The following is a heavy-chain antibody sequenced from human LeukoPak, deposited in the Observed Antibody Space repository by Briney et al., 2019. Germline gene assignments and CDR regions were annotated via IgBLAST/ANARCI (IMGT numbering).Heavy chain of an antibody. CDR1: GYTFTGYY. D-gene: IGHD4-11*01. CDR2: INPNSGGT. J-gene: IGHJ4*02. CDR3: AIDYINYVVGYYFDY. Sequence: ASVKVSCKASGYTFTGYYMHWVRQAPGQGLEWMGWINPNSGGTNYAQTLQGRVTMTRDTSISTAYLELSRLRSDDTAVYYCAIDYINYVVGYYFDYWGQGTLVTVSS. V-gene: IGHV1-2*02.